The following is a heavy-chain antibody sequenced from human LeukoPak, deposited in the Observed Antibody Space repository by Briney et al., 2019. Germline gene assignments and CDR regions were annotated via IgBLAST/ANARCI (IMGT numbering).Heavy chain of an antibody. CDR2: ISAYNGNT. CDR1: GYTFTSYG. CDR3: ARSAAMVTGGSGFDY. V-gene: IGHV1-18*01. J-gene: IGHJ4*02. D-gene: IGHD5-18*01. Sequence: ASVTVSCKASGYTFTSYGISWVRQAPGQGLEWMGWISAYNGNTNYAQKLQGRVTMTTDTSTGTAYMELRSLRSDDTAVYYCARSAAMVTGGSGFDYWGQGTLVTVSS.